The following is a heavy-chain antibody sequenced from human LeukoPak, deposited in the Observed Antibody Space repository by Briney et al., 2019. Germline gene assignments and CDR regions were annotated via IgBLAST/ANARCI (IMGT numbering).Heavy chain of an antibody. CDR1: GFTFSSYS. Sequence: GGSLRLSCAASGFTFSSYSMNWVRQAPGKGLEWVSSISSSSSYIYYADSVKGRFTISRDNAKNSLYLQMNSLRAEDTAVCYCARDPSYYYDSSGYSSFDYWGQGTLVTVSS. D-gene: IGHD3-22*01. J-gene: IGHJ4*02. CDR2: ISSSSSYI. CDR3: ARDPSYYYDSSGYSSFDY. V-gene: IGHV3-21*01.